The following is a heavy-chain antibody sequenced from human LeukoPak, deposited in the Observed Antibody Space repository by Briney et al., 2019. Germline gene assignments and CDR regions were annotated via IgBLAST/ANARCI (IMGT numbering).Heavy chain of an antibody. CDR3: ARLREDINWYFDY. CDR1: GYTFSDYY. V-gene: IGHV1-2*02. Sequence: ASVKVSCKASGYTFSDYYIHWVRQAPGQGLEWMGWINPSSGGADYVQKFQGRVTMTRDTSISTVCMEVSRLTSDDTAVYYCARLREDINWYFDYWGQGTLVAVSS. D-gene: IGHD1-1*01. CDR2: INPSSGGA. J-gene: IGHJ4*02.